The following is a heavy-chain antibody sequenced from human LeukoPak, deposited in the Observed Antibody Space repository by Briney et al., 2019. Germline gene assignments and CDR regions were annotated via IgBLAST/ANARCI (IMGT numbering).Heavy chain of an antibody. Sequence: GGSLRLSCAASGFTFSSYAMSWVRQAPGKGLEWVSAISGSGGSTYYADSVKGRFTISRDNSKNTLYLQMNSLRAEDTAVYYCAKAVRIVGATRPDYWGQGTLVTVSS. D-gene: IGHD1-26*01. CDR1: GFTFSSYA. CDR2: ISGSGGST. V-gene: IGHV3-23*01. J-gene: IGHJ4*02. CDR3: AKAVRIVGATRPDY.